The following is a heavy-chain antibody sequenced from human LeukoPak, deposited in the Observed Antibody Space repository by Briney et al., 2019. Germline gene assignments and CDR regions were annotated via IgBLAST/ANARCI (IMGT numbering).Heavy chain of an antibody. CDR3: ARGWDSSSWYEVFDY. D-gene: IGHD6-13*01. J-gene: IGHJ4*02. V-gene: IGHV4-38-2*01. CDR1: GYSISSGYY. Sequence: SETLSLTCAGSGYSISSGYYWGWIRQPPGKGLELIGSIYHSGSTYYNPSLKSRVTISVDTSKNQFSLKLSSVTAADAAVYYCARGWDSSSWYEVFDYWGQGTLVTVSS. CDR2: IYHSGST.